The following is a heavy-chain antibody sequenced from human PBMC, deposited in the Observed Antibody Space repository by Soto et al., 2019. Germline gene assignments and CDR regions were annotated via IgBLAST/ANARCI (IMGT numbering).Heavy chain of an antibody. Sequence: PSETLSLTCTVSGGSISSYYWSWIRQPPGKGLEWIGYICYSGSTNYNPSLKSRVTISVDTSKYQFSLKLSSVTAADTAVYYCARSLLTLVGATPYHYYYGMDVWGQGITVTVSS. CDR2: ICYSGST. J-gene: IGHJ6*02. D-gene: IGHD1-26*01. CDR1: GGSISSYY. V-gene: IGHV4-59*01. CDR3: ARSLLTLVGATPYHYYYGMDV.